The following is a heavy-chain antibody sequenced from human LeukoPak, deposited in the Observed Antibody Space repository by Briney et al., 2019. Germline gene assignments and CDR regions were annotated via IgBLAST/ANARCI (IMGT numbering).Heavy chain of an antibody. Sequence: SETLSLTCTVSGGSISSYYWSLIRQPPGKGLEWIGYIYYSGSTNYNPSLKSRVTISVHTSKNQFSLKLSSVTAADTAVYYCARAPIAAAGTGYDYWGQGTLVTVSS. J-gene: IGHJ4*02. CDR3: ARAPIAAAGTGYDY. CDR1: GGSISSYY. V-gene: IGHV4-59*01. CDR2: IYYSGST. D-gene: IGHD6-13*01.